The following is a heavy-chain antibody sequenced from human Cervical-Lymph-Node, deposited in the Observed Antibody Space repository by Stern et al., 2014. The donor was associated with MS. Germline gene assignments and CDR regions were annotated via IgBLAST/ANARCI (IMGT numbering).Heavy chain of an antibody. J-gene: IGHJ4*02. CDR2: ISTYTGKP. V-gene: IGHV1-18*01. Sequence: VQLVESGVEVKKPGASVKVSCRASGYNFTNYGITWVRQAPGQGLEWMAWISTYTGKPTYAQTFQGRVTMTTDTATNTAYLELRSLTQDDTAVFYCAREAAARSFDFWGQGTLVTVSS. CDR1: GYNFTNYG. D-gene: IGHD6-6*01. CDR3: AREAAARSFDF.